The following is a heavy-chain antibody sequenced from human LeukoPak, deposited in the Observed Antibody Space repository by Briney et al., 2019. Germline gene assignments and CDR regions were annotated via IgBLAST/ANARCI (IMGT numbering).Heavy chain of an antibody. CDR2: INPSGGST. V-gene: IGHV1-46*01. CDR1: GYTFTSQY. D-gene: IGHD3-10*01. Sequence: ASVKVSCKASGYTFTSQYVHWVRQAPGRGLEWMGIINPSGGSTRYAQKFQGRVTITRDTSTSTVYMELKRLRSEDTAVYYCASWFGENDALDIWGQGTMVTVSS. J-gene: IGHJ3*02. CDR3: ASWFGENDALDI.